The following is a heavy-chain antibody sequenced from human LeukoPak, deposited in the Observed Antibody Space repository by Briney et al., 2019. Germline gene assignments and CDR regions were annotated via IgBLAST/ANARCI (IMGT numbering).Heavy chain of an antibody. Sequence: SVKVSCKASGYTFTSYYMHWMRQAPGQGLEWMGRIIPILGIANYAQKFQGRVAITADKSTSTAYMELSSLRSEDTAVYYCARGGYYDSSGVFDYWGQGTLVTVSS. V-gene: IGHV1-69*04. CDR2: IIPILGIA. J-gene: IGHJ4*02. CDR1: GYTFTSYY. CDR3: ARGGYYDSSGVFDY. D-gene: IGHD3-22*01.